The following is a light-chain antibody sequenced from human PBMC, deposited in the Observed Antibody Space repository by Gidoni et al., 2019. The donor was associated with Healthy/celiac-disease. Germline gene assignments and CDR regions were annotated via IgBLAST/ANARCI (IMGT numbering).Light chain of an antibody. CDR1: SPNTGAGYD. J-gene: IGLJ2*01. Sequence: VLTHPPPVSGPPGQWVPISCTGSSPNTGAGYDVHWYQQLPGTAPKLLIYGNSNRPSGVPDRFSGSKSGTSASLAITGLQAEDEADYYCQSYDSSLSGYVVFGGGTKLTVL. CDR2: GNS. CDR3: QSYDSSLSGYVV. V-gene: IGLV1-40*01.